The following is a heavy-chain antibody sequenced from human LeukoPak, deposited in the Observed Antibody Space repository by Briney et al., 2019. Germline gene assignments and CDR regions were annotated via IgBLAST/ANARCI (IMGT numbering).Heavy chain of an antibody. J-gene: IGHJ4*02. Sequence: ASVKISCKASGYTFTGYYMHWVRQAPGQGLEWMGWINPNSGGTNYAQKFQGRVTMTRDTSISTAYMELSRLRSDDTAVYYCASSWVPGDSSGYFYWGQGTLVTVSS. V-gene: IGHV1-2*02. CDR3: ASSWVPGDSSGYFY. D-gene: IGHD3-22*01. CDR1: GYTFTGYY. CDR2: INPNSGGT.